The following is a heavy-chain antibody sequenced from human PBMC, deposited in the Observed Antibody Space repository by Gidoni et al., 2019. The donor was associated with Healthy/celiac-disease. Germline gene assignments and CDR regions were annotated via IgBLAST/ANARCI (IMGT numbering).Heavy chain of an antibody. CDR2: INPKSGGT. D-gene: IGHD2-15*01. Sequence: QVQLVQSGAEVQKPGDSVKVSCKAAGYTFTGYYMHWVRQATGQGLEWMGWINPKSGGTNDAQKFQGRVTMTRDTSISTADMELSRLRSDDTDVYYCAREEIVVVVAATTDYYYYGMDVWGQGTTGTVSS. J-gene: IGHJ6*02. CDR3: AREEIVVVVAATTDYYYYGMDV. CDR1: GYTFTGYY. V-gene: IGHV1-2*02.